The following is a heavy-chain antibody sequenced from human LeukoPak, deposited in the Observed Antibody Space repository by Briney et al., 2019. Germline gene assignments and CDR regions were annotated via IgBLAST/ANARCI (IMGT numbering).Heavy chain of an antibody. Sequence: PGGSLRLSCAVSGINFRGYWMAWVRQAPGKGLEWVANMEQDGSEKYYVDSVKGRFTISRDNAKNSLYLKMNSLRVEDTAVYYCARDLGHTGYDLYDYWGQGTLVTVSS. CDR1: GINFRGYW. J-gene: IGHJ4*02. D-gene: IGHD5-12*01. V-gene: IGHV3-7*01. CDR3: ARDLGHTGYDLYDY. CDR2: MEQDGSEK.